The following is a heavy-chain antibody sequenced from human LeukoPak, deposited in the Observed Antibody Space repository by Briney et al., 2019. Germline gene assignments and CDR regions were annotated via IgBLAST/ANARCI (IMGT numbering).Heavy chain of an antibody. CDR2: IYYNGNA. V-gene: IGHV4-30-4*01. CDR3: ARDRYGKGYKLDY. CDR1: GGSINNADYY. D-gene: IGHD5-24*01. J-gene: IGHJ4*02. Sequence: SETLSLTCTVSGGSINNADYYWTWIRQPPGKDLEWMGHIYYNGNAYYDPSLKSRLNISVDTTRNQFSLRLRSVTAADTAVYYCARDRYGKGYKLDYWGQGTLVSVST.